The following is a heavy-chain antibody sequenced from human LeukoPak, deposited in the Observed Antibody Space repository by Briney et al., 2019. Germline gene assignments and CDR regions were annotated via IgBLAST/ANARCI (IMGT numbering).Heavy chain of an antibody. Sequence: RASETLSLTCTVSGGSISSRSYYWGWIRQPPGKGLEWIGYIYYSGSTNYNPSLKSRVTISVDTSKNQFSLKLSSVTAADTAVYYCASGYAGYDAFDIWGQGTMVTVSS. CDR3: ASGYAGYDAFDI. CDR2: IYYSGST. D-gene: IGHD5-12*01. CDR1: GGSISSRSYY. J-gene: IGHJ3*02. V-gene: IGHV4-61*05.